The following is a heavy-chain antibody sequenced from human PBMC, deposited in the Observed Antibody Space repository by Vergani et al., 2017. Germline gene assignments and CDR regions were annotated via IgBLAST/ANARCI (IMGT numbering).Heavy chain of an antibody. Sequence: QVQLVESGGGVVQPGRSLRLSCAASGFTFSSYGMHWVRQAPGKGLEWVAVISYDGSNKYYADSVKGRFTISRDNSKNTLYLQMNSLRAEDTALYYCAKDRASDYGDHDAFDIWGQGTMVTVSS. D-gene: IGHD4-17*01. CDR2: ISYDGSNK. V-gene: IGHV3-30*18. CDR1: GFTFSSYG. CDR3: AKDRASDYGDHDAFDI. J-gene: IGHJ3*02.